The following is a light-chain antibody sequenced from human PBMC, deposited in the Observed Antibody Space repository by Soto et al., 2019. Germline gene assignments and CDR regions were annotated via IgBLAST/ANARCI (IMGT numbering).Light chain of an antibody. Sequence: EILMTQSPATLSVSPGERATLSCRANQSVTSNLAWYQQMPGQAPRLLIYAASTRATGIPARFSGSGSGTEFTLTISSLQSEDFAVYYCQHYNSYSEAFGQGTKVELK. CDR2: AAS. V-gene: IGKV3-15*01. CDR3: QHYNSYSEA. J-gene: IGKJ1*01. CDR1: QSVTSN.